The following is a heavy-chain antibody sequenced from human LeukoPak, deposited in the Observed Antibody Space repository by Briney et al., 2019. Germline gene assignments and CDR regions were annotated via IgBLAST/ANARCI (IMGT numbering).Heavy chain of an antibody. J-gene: IGHJ3*02. CDR2: INWNGGST. D-gene: IGHD3-22*01. V-gene: IGHV3-20*04. CDR3: ARGPEYYYDSSGYSFHAFDI. CDR1: GFTFDDYG. Sequence: RSGRSLRLSCAASGFTFDDYGMSWVRQAPGKGLEWVSGINWNGGSTGYADSVKGRFTISRDNAKNSLYLQMNSLRAEDTALYYCARGPEYYYDSSGYSFHAFDIWGQGTMVTVSS.